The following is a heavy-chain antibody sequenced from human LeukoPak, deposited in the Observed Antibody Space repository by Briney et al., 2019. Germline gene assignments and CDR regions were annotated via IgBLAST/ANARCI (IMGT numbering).Heavy chain of an antibody. D-gene: IGHD3-22*01. CDR1: GLTFSSYA. CDR2: ISYDGRNN. Sequence: PGGSLRLSCAASGLTFSSYAMHWVRQGPGKGLEWVAIISYDGRNNHYADSVKGRFTISRDNSKNTLYLQMNGLRAEDTAVYYCAKLGFDSSGSHTLFDYWGQGTQVTVSS. V-gene: IGHV3-30*18. J-gene: IGHJ4*02. CDR3: AKLGFDSSGSHTLFDY.